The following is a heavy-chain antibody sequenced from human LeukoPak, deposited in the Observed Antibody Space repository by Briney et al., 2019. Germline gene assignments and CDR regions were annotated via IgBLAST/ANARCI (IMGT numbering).Heavy chain of an antibody. V-gene: IGHV3-23*01. Sequence: WGSLRLSCAASGFTLSSYAMSWVRQAPGKGLEWVSAISDTGNTYHADSVKGRFTISRDSSKNTLSLQMNRLRPEDAAVYYCARDERLLSFLKWGQGTLVTVSS. CDR2: ISDTGNT. J-gene: IGHJ4*02. CDR3: ARDERLLSFLK. CDR1: GFTLSSYA. D-gene: IGHD3-3*01.